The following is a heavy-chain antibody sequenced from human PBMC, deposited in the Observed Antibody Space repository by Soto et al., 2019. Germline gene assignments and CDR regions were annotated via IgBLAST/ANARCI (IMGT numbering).Heavy chain of an antibody. Sequence: SGPTLVNPTQTLTLTCTFSGFSLSTSGVGVGWIRQPPGKALEWLALIYWDDDKRYSPSLKSRLTITKDTSKNQVVLTMTNMDPVDTATYYCAHFLYYYDSSGPTLGFDPCGQGTLVTVSS. J-gene: IGHJ5*02. V-gene: IGHV2-5*02. D-gene: IGHD3-22*01. CDR1: GFSLSTSGVG. CDR3: AHFLYYYDSSGPTLGFDP. CDR2: IYWDDDK.